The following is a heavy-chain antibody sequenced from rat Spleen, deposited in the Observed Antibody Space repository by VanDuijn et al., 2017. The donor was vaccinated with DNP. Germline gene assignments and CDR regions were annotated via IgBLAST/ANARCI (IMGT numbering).Heavy chain of an antibody. J-gene: IGHJ4*01. V-gene: IGHV5S13*01. Sequence: EVQLVESGGGLVQPGKSLKLSCAASGFTFSNYGMAWVRRAPEKGLEWVATISTGSGNTYYRDSVKGRFTISRDNAKTTLYLQMDSLRSEETATYYCARHGEVPTRYAMDAWGQGTSVTVSS. CDR3: ARHGEVPTRYAMDA. D-gene: IGHD2-1*01. CDR2: ISTGSGNT. CDR1: GFTFSNYG.